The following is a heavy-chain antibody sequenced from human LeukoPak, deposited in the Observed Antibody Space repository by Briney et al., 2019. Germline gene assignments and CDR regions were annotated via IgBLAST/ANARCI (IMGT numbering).Heavy chain of an antibody. D-gene: IGHD1-26*01. CDR1: GYTFTGYY. J-gene: IGHJ4*02. Sequence: PRASVKVSCKASGYTFTGYYMHWVRQAPGQGLEWMGWINPNSGGTNYAQKFQGGVTMTRDTSISTAYMELSRLRSDDTAVYYCARPTGGRELLRLTYWGQGTLVTVSS. V-gene: IGHV1-2*02. CDR3: ARPTGGRELLRLTY. CDR2: INPNSGGT.